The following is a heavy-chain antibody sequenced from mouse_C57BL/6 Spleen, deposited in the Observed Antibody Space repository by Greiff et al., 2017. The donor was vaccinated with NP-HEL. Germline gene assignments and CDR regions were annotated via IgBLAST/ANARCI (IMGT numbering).Heavy chain of an antibody. V-gene: IGHV3-6*01. D-gene: IGHD2-4*01. CDR2: ISYDGSN. Sequence: ESGPGLVKPSQSLSLTCSVTGYSITSGYYWNWIRQFPGNKLEWMGYISYDGSNNYNPSLKNRISITRDTSRNQFFLKLNSVTTEDTATYYGARRRDYDGDFDYWGQGTTLTVSS. CDR3: ARRRDYDGDFDY. CDR1: GYSITSGYY. J-gene: IGHJ2*01.